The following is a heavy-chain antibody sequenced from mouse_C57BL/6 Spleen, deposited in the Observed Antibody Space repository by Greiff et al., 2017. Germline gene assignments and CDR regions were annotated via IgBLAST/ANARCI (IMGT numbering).Heavy chain of an antibody. J-gene: IGHJ4*01. Sequence: EVQLQQSGPELVKPGASVKISCKASGYTFTDYYMNWVKQSHGKSLEWIGDINPNNGGTSYNQKFKGKATLTVDKSSSTAYMELRSLTSEDSAVYYCARSGYYDYGRGYYYAMDYWGQGTSVTVSS. CDR3: ARSGYYDYGRGYYYAMDY. V-gene: IGHV1-26*01. D-gene: IGHD2-4*01. CDR1: GYTFTDYY. CDR2: INPNNGGT.